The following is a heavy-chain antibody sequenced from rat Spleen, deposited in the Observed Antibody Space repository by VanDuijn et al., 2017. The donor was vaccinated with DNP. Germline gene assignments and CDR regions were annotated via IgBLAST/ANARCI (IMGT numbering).Heavy chain of an antibody. CDR2: ISYSGST. CDR1: GDSITNNY. D-gene: IGHD1-5*01. Sequence: EVQLQESGPGLVKPSQSLSLTCSVTGDSITNNYWGWIRKFPGNKMEWIGHISYSGSTSYHPSLKSRISITRDTSKNQFFLQLSSVTTEDTATYYCARWNIGTTTLDYWGQGVMVTVSS. V-gene: IGHV3-1*01. J-gene: IGHJ2*01. CDR3: ARWNIGTTTLDY.